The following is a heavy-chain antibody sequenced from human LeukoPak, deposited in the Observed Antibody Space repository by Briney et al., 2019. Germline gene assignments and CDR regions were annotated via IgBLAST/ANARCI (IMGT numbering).Heavy chain of an antibody. CDR1: GGSISSYY. CDR3: ARGSGSGGYWY. D-gene: IGHD3-22*01. CDR2: VYYSGST. Sequence: SETLSLTCTVSGGSISSYYWSWIRQPPGKGLEWIGYVYYSGSTNYNPSLKSRVTISVDTSKNQFSLKLSSVTAADTAVYYCARGSGSGGYWYWGQGTLVTVSS. J-gene: IGHJ4*02. V-gene: IGHV4-59*01.